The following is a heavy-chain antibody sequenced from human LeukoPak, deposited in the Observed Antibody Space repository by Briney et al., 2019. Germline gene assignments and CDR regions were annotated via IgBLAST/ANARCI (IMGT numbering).Heavy chain of an antibody. V-gene: IGHV4-34*01. CDR2: INHSGST. Sequence: PSETLSLTCAVYGGSFSGYCWSWIRQPPGKGLEWIGEINHSGSTNYNPSLKSRVTISVDTSKNQFSLKLSSVTAADTAVYYCARGLRGRYWFDPWGQGTLVTVSS. D-gene: IGHD3-16*01. J-gene: IGHJ5*02. CDR3: ARGLRGRYWFDP. CDR1: GGSFSGYC.